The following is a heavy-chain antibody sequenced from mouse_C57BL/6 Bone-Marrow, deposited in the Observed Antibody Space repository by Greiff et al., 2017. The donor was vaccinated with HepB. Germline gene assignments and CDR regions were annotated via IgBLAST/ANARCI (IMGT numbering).Heavy chain of an antibody. CDR1: GYTFIDYE. V-gene: IGHV1-15*01. J-gene: IGHJ2*01. D-gene: IGHD2-10*02. Sequence: VQLQQSGAELVRPGASVTLSCKASGYTFIDYEMHWVKQTPVHGLEWIGAIDPETGGTAYNQKFKGKAILSADKSSSTAYMELRSLTSEDSAGYYCTMPSSYCDYWGQGTTLTVSS. CDR2: IDPETGGT. CDR3: TMPSSYCDY.